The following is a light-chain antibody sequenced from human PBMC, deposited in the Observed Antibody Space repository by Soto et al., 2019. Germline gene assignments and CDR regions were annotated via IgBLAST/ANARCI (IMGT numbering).Light chain of an antibody. V-gene: IGLV3-21*02. J-gene: IGLJ3*02. Sequence: SYELTQPPSVSVAPGQTASIPCGGDNIGSYSVHWYQQRPGQPPVLVAYEDNVRPSGIPERVSGSKSGTTATLTISWVEAGDEADYYCQVWDGSGDHWVFGGGTKVTVL. CDR3: QVWDGSGDHWV. CDR2: EDN. CDR1: NIGSYS.